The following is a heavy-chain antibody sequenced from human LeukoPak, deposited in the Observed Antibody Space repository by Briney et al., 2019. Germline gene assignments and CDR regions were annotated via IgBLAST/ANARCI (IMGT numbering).Heavy chain of an antibody. CDR2: IYSGGFT. CDR1: GFTFSSYN. J-gene: IGHJ4*02. Sequence: GGSLRLSCAASGFTFSSYNMNWVRQAPGKGLEWVSVIYSGGFTYYADSVKGRFTISRDNSKNTLYLQMNSLRAEDTAVYYCAKTGNPATGDYWGQGTLVTVSS. D-gene: IGHD1-1*01. CDR3: AKTGNPATGDY. V-gene: IGHV3-53*01.